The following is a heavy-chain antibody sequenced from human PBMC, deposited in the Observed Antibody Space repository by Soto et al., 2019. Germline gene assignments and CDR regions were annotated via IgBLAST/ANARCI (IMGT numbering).Heavy chain of an antibody. CDR2: VFSSGST. CDR1: GGAISSYY. V-gene: IGHV4-4*07. D-gene: IGHD3-3*02. J-gene: IGHJ6*02. CDR3: ASVAFSYFGMDV. Sequence: SETLSLTCSVPGGAISSYYWSWVRQPAGKGLEWIGRVFSSGSTNYNASLKSRVTMSTDTSKNEVSLTLRSVTAAETGVYYCASVAFSYFGMDVWGPGTTVTVSS.